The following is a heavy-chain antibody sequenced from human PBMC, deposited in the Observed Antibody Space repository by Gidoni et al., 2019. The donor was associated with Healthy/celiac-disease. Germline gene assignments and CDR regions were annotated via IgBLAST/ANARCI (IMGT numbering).Heavy chain of an antibody. D-gene: IGHD1-26*01. CDR2: ISYYGSNK. CDR3: AKDSGAVSHFDY. J-gene: IGHJ4*02. CDR1: GFTFSSDG. Sequence: QVQLVESGGGVGQPGRSLRLSCAASGFTFSSDGMHWVRQAPGKGLEWVAVISYYGSNKYYADSVKGRFTISRDNSKNTLYLQMNSLRAEETAVYYCAKDSGAVSHFDYWGQGTLVTVSS. V-gene: IGHV3-30*18.